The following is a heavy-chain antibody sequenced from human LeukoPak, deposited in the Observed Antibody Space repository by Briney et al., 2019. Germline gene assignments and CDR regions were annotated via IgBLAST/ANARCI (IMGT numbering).Heavy chain of an antibody. V-gene: IGHV4-31*03. CDR3: ARGEAGSYYNPFDY. Sequence: SETLSLTCTVSGGSISSGGYYWSWIRQHPGKGLEWIGYIYYSGSTYYNPSLKSRVTISVDTSKNQFSLKLSSVNAADTAVYYCARGEAGSYYNPFDYWGQGTLVTVSS. J-gene: IGHJ4*02. CDR2: IYYSGST. CDR1: GGSISSGGYY. D-gene: IGHD3-10*01.